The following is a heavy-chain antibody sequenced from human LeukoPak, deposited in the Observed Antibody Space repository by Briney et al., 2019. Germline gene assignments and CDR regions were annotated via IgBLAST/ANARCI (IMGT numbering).Heavy chain of an antibody. Sequence: PGGSLRLSWAASGFTFCSYWMSWVRQAPGKGLEWVANIKQDGSEKYYVDSVKGRFTISRDNAKNSLYLQMNSLRAEDTAVYYCATHGSSGYYEFDYWGQGTLVTVSS. J-gene: IGHJ4*02. CDR3: ATHGSSGYYEFDY. CDR1: GFTFCSYW. V-gene: IGHV3-7*01. D-gene: IGHD3-22*01. CDR2: IKQDGSEK.